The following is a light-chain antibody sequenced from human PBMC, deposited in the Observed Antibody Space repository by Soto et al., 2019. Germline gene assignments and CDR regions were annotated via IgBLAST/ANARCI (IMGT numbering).Light chain of an antibody. Sequence: QSALTQPASVSGSPGQSITISCAGTTSDVAYYDLVSWYQQHPGRAPKLLIYEVDKRPSGISVRFSGSKSGATASLTISVLLPEDEAVYFCCTYAGHVPKFGGGTKLTVL. V-gene: IGLV2-23*02. CDR2: EVD. CDR1: TSDVAYYDL. J-gene: IGLJ2*01. CDR3: CTYAGHVPK.